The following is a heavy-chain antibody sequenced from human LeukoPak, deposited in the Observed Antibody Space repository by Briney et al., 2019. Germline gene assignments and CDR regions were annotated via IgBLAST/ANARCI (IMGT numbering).Heavy chain of an antibody. J-gene: IGHJ4*02. Sequence: SETLSLTCTVSGGSITTSNWWSWVRQPPGKGLEWIGEIHPSGSINYSPSLRSRATLSMDKSKNQFSLELSSVTAADTAVYYCAKDLGYQLLYWGQGTLVTASS. D-gene: IGHD2-2*01. CDR3: AKDLGYQLLY. V-gene: IGHV4-4*02. CDR2: IHPSGSI. CDR1: GGSITTSNW.